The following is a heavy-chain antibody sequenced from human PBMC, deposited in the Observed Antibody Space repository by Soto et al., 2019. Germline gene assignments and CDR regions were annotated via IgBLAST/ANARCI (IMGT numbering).Heavy chain of an antibody. J-gene: IGHJ3*02. CDR2: IFYAGTT. D-gene: IGHD2-8*01. CDR1: GGSIIGFY. V-gene: IGHV4-59*01. CDR3: APNGVLAKLQNGMGI. Sequence: PSETLSLTCTVSGGSIIGFYWSWMRQPPGKGLEWIGYIFYAGTTLYTPSLKSRVTISVDTSNNQFSLKLSSVTAADTAVYYCAPNGVLAKLQNGMGIWGQGTMATVSS.